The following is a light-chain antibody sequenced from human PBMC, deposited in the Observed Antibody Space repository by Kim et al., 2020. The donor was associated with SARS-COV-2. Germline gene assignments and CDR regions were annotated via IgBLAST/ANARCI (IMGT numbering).Light chain of an antibody. CDR2: GAS. V-gene: IGKV3-20*01. Sequence: SPVERATLSCRASRSVSSSYLAWYQQKPGQAPRLLIYGASSRATGIPDRFSGSGSGIDFTLTISRLEPEDFAVYYCQQYGSSPWTFGQGTKVDIK. J-gene: IGKJ1*01. CDR3: QQYGSSPWT. CDR1: RSVSSSY.